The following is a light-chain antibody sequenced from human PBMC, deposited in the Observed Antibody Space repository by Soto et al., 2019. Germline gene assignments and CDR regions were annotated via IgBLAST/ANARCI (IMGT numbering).Light chain of an antibody. CDR1: STNVGTYQA. CDR2: EVS. J-gene: IGLJ1*01. Sequence: QSALTQPGSVSGSPGQSVTISCTGTSTNVGTYQAISWYQQHPGKAPKLILYEVSQRPSGVSDRFSGSKSGNTASLTISGLQAEDEADYHCCSYASSSTYVFGTGTKLTVL. CDR3: CSYASSSTYV. V-gene: IGLV2-23*02.